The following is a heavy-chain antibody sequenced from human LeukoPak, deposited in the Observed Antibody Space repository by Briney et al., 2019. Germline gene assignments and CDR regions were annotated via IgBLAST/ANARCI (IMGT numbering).Heavy chain of an antibody. D-gene: IGHD6-6*01. Sequence: GGSLRLSCAASGFIFHNYGLTWVRQAPGKGLEWVSTITGSGGATYYADSVDGRFTISRDNSKNTVFLQMNSLRAEDTALYYCAKGHRQLAPYDYWGQGTLVTVSS. CDR3: AKGHRQLAPYDY. CDR2: ITGSGGAT. CDR1: GFIFHNYG. J-gene: IGHJ4*02. V-gene: IGHV3-23*01.